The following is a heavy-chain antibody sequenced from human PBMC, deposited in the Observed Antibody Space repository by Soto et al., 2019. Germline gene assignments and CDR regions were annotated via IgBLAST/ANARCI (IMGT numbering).Heavy chain of an antibody. Sequence: QVQLQESGPGLVKPSGTLSLTCAVSGGSISSSNWWSWVRQPPGKGLEWIGEIYHSGSTNYNPSLKSRVTISIDKSNNQFSLKLSSVTAADTAVYYCASHSIGYCDNGNCYVWDQLFDYWGQGTLVTVSS. J-gene: IGHJ4*02. CDR2: IYHSGST. V-gene: IGHV4-4*02. CDR1: GGSISSSNW. D-gene: IGHD2-15*01. CDR3: ASHSIGYCDNGNCYVWDQLFDY.